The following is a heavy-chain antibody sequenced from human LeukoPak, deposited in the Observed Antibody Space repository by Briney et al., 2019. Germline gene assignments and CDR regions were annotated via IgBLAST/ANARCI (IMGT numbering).Heavy chain of an antibody. V-gene: IGHV1-18*01. CDR3: ARAEGIVVVPAAMPLDY. Sequence: ASVKVSCKASGYTFTSYGISWVRQAPGQGLEWMGWISAYNGNTNYAQKLQGRVTMTTDTSTSTAYMELRSLRSDDTAVYYCARAEGIVVVPAAMPLDYWGQGTLVTVSS. CDR2: ISAYNGNT. D-gene: IGHD2-2*01. J-gene: IGHJ4*02. CDR1: GYTFTSYG.